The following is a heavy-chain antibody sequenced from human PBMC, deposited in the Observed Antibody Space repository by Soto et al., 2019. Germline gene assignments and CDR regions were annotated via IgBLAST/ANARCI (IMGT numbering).Heavy chain of an antibody. V-gene: IGHV2-5*02. CDR1: GLSLSTSGVG. J-gene: IGHJ5*02. D-gene: IGHD3-9*01. CDR2: IYWDDDK. CDR3: AHRSSYFDWLPLGWFDP. Sequence: SGPTLVNPAQTLTLTCTFSGLSLSTSGVGVGWIRQPPGKALEWLALIYWDDDKRYSPSLKSRLTITKDTSKNQVVLTMTNMDPVDTATYYCAHRSSYFDWLPLGWFDPWGQGTLVTVSS.